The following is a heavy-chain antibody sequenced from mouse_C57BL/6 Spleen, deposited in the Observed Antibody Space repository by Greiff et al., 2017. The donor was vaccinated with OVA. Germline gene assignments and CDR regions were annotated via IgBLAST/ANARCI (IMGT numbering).Heavy chain of an antibody. CDR1: GYAFTNYL. D-gene: IGHD3-2*02. V-gene: IGHV1-54*01. Sequence: LQESGAELVRPGTSVKVSCQASGYAFTNYLIEWVKQRPGQGLEWIGVINPGSGGTNYNEKFKGKATLTADKSSSTAYMQLSSLTSEDSAVYFCARGTAQALDYWGQGTTLTVSS. J-gene: IGHJ2*01. CDR2: INPGSGGT. CDR3: ARGTAQALDY.